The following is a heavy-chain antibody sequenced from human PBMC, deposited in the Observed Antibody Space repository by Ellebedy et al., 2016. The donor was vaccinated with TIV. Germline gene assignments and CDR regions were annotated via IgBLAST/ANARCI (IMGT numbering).Heavy chain of an antibody. Sequence: SVKVSCXASGGTFSSYAISWVRQAPGQGLEWMGGIIPIFGTANYAQKFQGRVTITADESTSTAYMELSSLRSEDTAVYYCARGALMVIDYRSASALVNWFDPWGQGTLVTVSS. J-gene: IGHJ5*02. CDR2: IIPIFGTA. D-gene: IGHD4-11*01. V-gene: IGHV1-69*13. CDR1: GGTFSSYA. CDR3: ARGALMVIDYRSASALVNWFDP.